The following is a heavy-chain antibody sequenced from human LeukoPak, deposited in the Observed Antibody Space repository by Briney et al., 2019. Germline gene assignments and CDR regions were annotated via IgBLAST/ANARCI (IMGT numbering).Heavy chain of an antibody. D-gene: IGHD3-10*01. Sequence: PGGSLRLSCAASGFTFSSYWMNWARQAPGKGLEWVASINHNGNVNYYVDSVKGRFTISRDNAKNSLYLQMNSLRAEDTAVYYCARAGVLWFGESKFDYWGQGTQVTVSS. J-gene: IGHJ4*02. CDR1: GFTFSSYW. CDR3: ARAGVLWFGESKFDY. V-gene: IGHV3-7*03. CDR2: INHNGNVN.